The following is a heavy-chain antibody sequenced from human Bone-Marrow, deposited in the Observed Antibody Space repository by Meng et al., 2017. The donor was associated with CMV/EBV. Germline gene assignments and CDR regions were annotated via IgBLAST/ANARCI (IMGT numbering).Heavy chain of an antibody. D-gene: IGHD3-3*01. CDR3: AFSNYDFWSGYLPFDY. Sequence: ASVKVSCKASGYTFTGYYMHWVRQAPGQGLEWMGWINPNSGGTNYAQKFQGRVTMTRDTSISTAYMELSRLRSDDTAVYYCAFSNYDFWSGYLPFDYWGQGKLVTVSS. J-gene: IGHJ4*02. CDR1: GYTFTGYY. CDR2: INPNSGGT. V-gene: IGHV1-2*02.